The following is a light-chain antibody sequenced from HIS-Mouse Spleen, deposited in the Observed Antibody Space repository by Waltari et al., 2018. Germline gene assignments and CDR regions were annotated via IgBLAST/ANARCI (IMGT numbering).Light chain of an antibody. CDR2: DVS. CDR3: SSYTSSSSYV. V-gene: IGLV2-14*03. J-gene: IGLJ1*01. Sequence: QSALTQPASVSGSTGQSITISCTGTSSDVGGYNYVAGSQQHPGKAPKLMIYDVSNRPSGVSNRFPGSKSGNTASLTISGLQAEDEADYYCSSYTSSSSYVFGTGTKVTVL. CDR1: SSDVGGYNY.